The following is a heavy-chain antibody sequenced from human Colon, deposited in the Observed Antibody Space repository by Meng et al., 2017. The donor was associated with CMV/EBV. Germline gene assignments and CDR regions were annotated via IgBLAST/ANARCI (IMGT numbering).Heavy chain of an antibody. J-gene: IGHJ4*02. CDR1: GGSIRSSSYY. CDR3: ARDASAGFGD. CDR2: IYDTGSA. Sequence: SETLSLTCSVSGGSIRSSSYYWAWIRQPPGKGLERIGNIYDTGSAYYNPSLESRATISLDTPKNQVSLKLSSVTAADTAVYYCARDASAGFGDWGRGILVTVSS. D-gene: IGHD3-10*01. V-gene: IGHV4-39*07.